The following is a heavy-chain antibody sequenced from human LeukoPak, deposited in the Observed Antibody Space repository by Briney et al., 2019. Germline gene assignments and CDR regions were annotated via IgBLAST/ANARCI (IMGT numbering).Heavy chain of an antibody. D-gene: IGHD3-10*01. CDR2: IASKTDGGAT. CDR1: GHTVSNAW. Sequence: GGSLRLSCSASGHTVSNAWMNWVRQALGEGLDWVGRIASKTDGGATDYAAPVKGRFTISRDDSKNTLNLQMNSLKTEDTAVYYCTTGIRGDWGQGTLVTVSS. CDR3: TTGIRGD. V-gene: IGHV3-15*07. J-gene: IGHJ4*02.